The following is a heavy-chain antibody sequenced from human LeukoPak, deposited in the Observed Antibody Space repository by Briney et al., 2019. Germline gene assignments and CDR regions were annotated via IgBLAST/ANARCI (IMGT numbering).Heavy chain of an antibody. D-gene: IGHD3-22*01. V-gene: IGHV4-59*01. CDR1: GGSISSFY. J-gene: IGHJ4*02. Sequence: SETLSLTCTVSGGSISSFYWSWIRQPPGKGLEWIGYIYYSGSTNYNPSLESRVTISVDTSKNQFSLKLSSVTAADTAVYYCARDIYYYDSSGSRVFDYWGQGTLVTVSS. CDR2: IYYSGST. CDR3: ARDIYYYDSSGSRVFDY.